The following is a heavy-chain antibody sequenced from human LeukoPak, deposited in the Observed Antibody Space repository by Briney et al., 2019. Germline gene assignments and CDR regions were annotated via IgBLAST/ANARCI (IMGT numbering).Heavy chain of an antibody. D-gene: IGHD2-8*01. CDR2: IYYSGST. Sequence: SQTLSLTCTVSGGSISSGDYYWSWIRQLPGKGLEWIGYIYYSGSTYYNPSLKSRVTISVDTSKNQFSLKLSSVTAADTAVYYCATLPLDLLYYDPWGQGTLVTVSS. CDR3: ATLPLDLLYYDP. J-gene: IGHJ5*02. V-gene: IGHV4-30-4*01. CDR1: GGSISSGDYY.